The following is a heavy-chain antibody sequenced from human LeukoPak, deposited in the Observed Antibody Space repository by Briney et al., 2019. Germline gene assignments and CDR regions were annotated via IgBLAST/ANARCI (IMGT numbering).Heavy chain of an antibody. CDR2: IYYSGST. D-gene: IGHD3-22*01. CDR3: GRGKYYYDSSGYYYDY. Sequence: PSETLSLTCTVSGGSISSYYWSWLRQPPGKGLEWIGSIYYSGSTYYNPSLKSRVTISVDTSKNQFSLKLSSVTAADTAVYYCGRGKYYYDSSGYYYDYWGQGTLVTVSS. CDR1: GGSISSYY. V-gene: IGHV4-59*12. J-gene: IGHJ4*02.